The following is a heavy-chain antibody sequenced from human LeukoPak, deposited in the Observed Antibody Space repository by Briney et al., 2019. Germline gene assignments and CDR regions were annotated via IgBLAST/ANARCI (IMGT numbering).Heavy chain of an antibody. V-gene: IGHV1-2*02. Sequence: ASVKVSCKASGYTFTGYYMHWVRQAPGQGLEWMGWINPNSGGTNYAQKFQGRVTMTRDTSISTAYMELSRLRSDDTAVYYCARDLQLREMATMVFDYWGQGTLVTVSS. J-gene: IGHJ4*02. CDR1: GYTFTGYY. CDR3: ARDLQLREMATMVFDY. D-gene: IGHD5-24*01. CDR2: INPNSGGT.